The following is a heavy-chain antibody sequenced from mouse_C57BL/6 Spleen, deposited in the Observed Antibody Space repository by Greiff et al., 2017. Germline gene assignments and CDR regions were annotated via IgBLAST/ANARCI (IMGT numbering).Heavy chain of an antibody. CDR3: ARVRQGDLYYFDN. J-gene: IGHJ2*01. CDR2: ISYDGSN. Sequence: EVKLQESGPGLVKPSQSLSLTCSVTGYSITSGYYWNWIRQFPGNKLEWMGYISYDGSNNYNPSLKNRISITRDTSKNQFFLKLNSVTTEDTATYYCARVRQGDLYYFDNWGQGTTLTVSS. V-gene: IGHV3-6*01. D-gene: IGHD2-14*01. CDR1: GYSITSGYY.